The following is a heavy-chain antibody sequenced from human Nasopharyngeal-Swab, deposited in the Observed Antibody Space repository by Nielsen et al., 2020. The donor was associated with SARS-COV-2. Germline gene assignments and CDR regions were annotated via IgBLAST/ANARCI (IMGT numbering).Heavy chain of an antibody. V-gene: IGHV3-23*01. D-gene: IGHD5-18*01. CDR3: AKDLVHTYDYNYYYGMDV. J-gene: IGHJ6*02. CDR2: ISGSGGNT. Sequence: GGSLRLSCAASGFTFSSHAMSWVRQAPGKGLEWVAGISGSGGNTYYTDSVKGRFTISRDNFKNTLYMQMSSLRAEDTAAYYCAKDLVHTYDYNYYYGMDVWGQGTTVTVSS. CDR1: GFTFSSHA.